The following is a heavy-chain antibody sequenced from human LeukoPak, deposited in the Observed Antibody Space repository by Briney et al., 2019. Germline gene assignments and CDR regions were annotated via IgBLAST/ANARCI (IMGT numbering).Heavy chain of an antibody. CDR3: ARADRDGNKRFLD. CDR1: GFTFSSYS. D-gene: IGHD5-24*01. Sequence: PGGSLRLSCAASGFTFSSYSVIWASHAPGKGLEWVSYVSSSGTTTYYADSVKGRFTISRDNGKNLVSLQMSSLRDEDTAVYYCARADRDGNKRFLDWGQGTLVTVSS. CDR2: VSSSGTTT. J-gene: IGHJ4*02. V-gene: IGHV3-48*02.